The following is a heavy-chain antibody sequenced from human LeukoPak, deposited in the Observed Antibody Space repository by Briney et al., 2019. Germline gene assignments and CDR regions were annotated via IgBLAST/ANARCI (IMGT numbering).Heavy chain of an antibody. CDR1: GFTFSSYG. CDR2: IWYDGSNK. Sequence: GGSLRLSCAASGFTFSSYGMHWVRQAPGKGLEWVAVIWYDGSNKYYADSVKGRFTISRDNSKNTLYLQMNSLRAEDTAVYYCARERGPAAHFDYWGQGTLVTVSS. J-gene: IGHJ4*02. D-gene: IGHD2-2*01. CDR3: ARERGPAAHFDY. V-gene: IGHV3-33*08.